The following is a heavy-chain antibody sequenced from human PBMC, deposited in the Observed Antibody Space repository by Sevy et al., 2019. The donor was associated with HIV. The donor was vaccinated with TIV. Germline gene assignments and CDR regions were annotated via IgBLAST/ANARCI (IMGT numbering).Heavy chain of an antibody. CDR3: ARESGAVGATGYGFDI. J-gene: IGHJ3*02. CDR1: GYTFTIYG. D-gene: IGHD1-26*01. CDR2: IRGYNGNT. Sequence: ASVKVSCKASGYTFTIYGISWVRQAPGQWLEWMGWIRGYNGNTNYAQKFQDRVTMTTHTSTTTAYMELRSLRSDDTAVYYCARESGAVGATGYGFDIWGQGTMVTVSS. V-gene: IGHV1-18*01.